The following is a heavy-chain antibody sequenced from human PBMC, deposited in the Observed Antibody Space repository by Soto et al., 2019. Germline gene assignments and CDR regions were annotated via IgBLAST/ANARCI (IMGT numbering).Heavy chain of an antibody. CDR3: TADPPNEEKDAFDI. D-gene: IGHD1-1*01. Sequence: QVQLVQSGAEVKKPGASVKVSCKASGYSSTTYFIHWVRQAHGQGLERMGVIHPSGGVTSYAQKFKFRVIKTTDTSTNTVSIELSSLRSDDTAVYYCTADPPNEEKDAFDIWGQGTMVTVSS. CDR2: IHPSGGVT. CDR1: GYSSTTYF. J-gene: IGHJ3*02. V-gene: IGHV1-46*03.